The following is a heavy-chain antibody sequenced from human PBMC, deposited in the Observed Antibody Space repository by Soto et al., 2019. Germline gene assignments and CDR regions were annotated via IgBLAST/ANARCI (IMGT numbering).Heavy chain of an antibody. CDR2: IYYTGST. D-gene: IGHD5-12*01. CDR3: ARLGRWLQALDS. V-gene: IGHV4-59*08. CDR1: GGYISDYY. J-gene: IGHJ4*02. Sequence: SETLSLTCTVSGGYISDYYWSWIRQPPGKGLEWVGYIYYTGSTTYNPSLKSRLTLSVDTSKNQFSLKLRSVSAADTAVYYCARLGRWLQALDSWGQGTLVTVSS.